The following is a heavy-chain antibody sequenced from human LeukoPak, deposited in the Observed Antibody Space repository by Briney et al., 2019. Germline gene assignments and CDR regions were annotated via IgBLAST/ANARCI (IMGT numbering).Heavy chain of an antibody. D-gene: IGHD5-18*01. Sequence: SETLSLTCTVSGGSISSYYWSWIRQPPGKGLEWIGYIYYSGSTNYNPSLKSRVTISVDTSKNQFPLKLSSVTAADTAVYYCARLKGSYGYAKYYYYGMDVWGQGTTVTVSS. J-gene: IGHJ6*02. CDR2: IYYSGST. V-gene: IGHV4-59*12. CDR1: GGSISSYY. CDR3: ARLKGSYGYAKYYYYGMDV.